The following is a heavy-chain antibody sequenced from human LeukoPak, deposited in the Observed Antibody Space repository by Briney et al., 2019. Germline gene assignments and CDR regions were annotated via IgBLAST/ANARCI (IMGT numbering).Heavy chain of an antibody. J-gene: IGHJ6*02. CDR3: ARDRIVAPGTRDYYYYGMDV. D-gene: IGHD3-22*01. V-gene: IGHV4-59*01. CDR1: GGSISSYY. Sequence: PSETLSLTCTVSGGSISSYYWSWIRQPPGKGLEWIGYIYYSGSTNYNPSLKSRVTISVDTSKNQFSLKLSSVTAADTAVYYCARDRIVAPGTRDYYYYGMDVWGQGTTVTVSS. CDR2: IYYSGST.